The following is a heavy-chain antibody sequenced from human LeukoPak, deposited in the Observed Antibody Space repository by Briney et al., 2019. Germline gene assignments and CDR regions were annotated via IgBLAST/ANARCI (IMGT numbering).Heavy chain of an antibody. CDR1: GGSISTSSYY. J-gene: IGHJ6*03. CDR2: IYYSGST. CDR3: ARVTHGDYVGYYYYYYMDV. Sequence: SETLSLTCTGAGGSISTSSYYWGWIRQPPGKGLEWIGSIYYSGSTYYNPSLKSRVTISVDTSKNQFSLKLSSVTAADTAVYYCARVTHGDYVGYYYYYYMDVWGKGTTVTVSS. D-gene: IGHD4-17*01. V-gene: IGHV4-39*07.